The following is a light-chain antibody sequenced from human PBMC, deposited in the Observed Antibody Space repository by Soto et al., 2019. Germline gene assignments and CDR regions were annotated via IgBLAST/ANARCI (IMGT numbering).Light chain of an antibody. V-gene: IGLV2-14*01. J-gene: IGLJ2*01. CDR2: AVS. CDR3: SSYTSSSTLVV. CDR1: SSDVGGYNY. Sequence: QSALTQPASVSGSPGQSITISCTGTSSDVGGYNYVSWYQQHPGKAPKLMIYAVSNRPSGVSNRFSGSKSGNTGSLTISGLQAEDEADYYSSSYTSSSTLVVFGGGTKLTVL.